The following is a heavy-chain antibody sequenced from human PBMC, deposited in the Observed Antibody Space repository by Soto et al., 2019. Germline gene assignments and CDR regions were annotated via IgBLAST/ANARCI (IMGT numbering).Heavy chain of an antibody. Sequence: QVQLVQSGAEVKKPGASVKVSCKASGYTFTSYDINWVRQATGQGLEWMGWMNPNSGNTGYAQNLQGSVTMSQNTSRSTAYMELSSLRSEYAAVYYCAGGGWGIVLVPAVHYYSYGMDVWGQGPTVTVSS. CDR1: GYTFTSYD. CDR3: AGGGWGIVLVPAVHYYSYGMDV. D-gene: IGHD2-2*01. J-gene: IGHJ6*02. V-gene: IGHV1-8*01. CDR2: MNPNSGNT.